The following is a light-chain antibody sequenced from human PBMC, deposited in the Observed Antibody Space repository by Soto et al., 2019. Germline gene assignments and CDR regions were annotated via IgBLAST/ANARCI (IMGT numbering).Light chain of an antibody. CDR1: SSDVGGYNY. Sequence: QSALTQPASVSGSPGQSITISCTGTSSDVGGYNYVSWYLQHPGKAPKLIIYAVSNRPSGVYNRFSGSKSGNTASLAISGLQAEDEADYYCSSYTGRNAVVFGGGTKLTVL. CDR3: SSYTGRNAVV. V-gene: IGLV2-14*01. J-gene: IGLJ2*01. CDR2: AVS.